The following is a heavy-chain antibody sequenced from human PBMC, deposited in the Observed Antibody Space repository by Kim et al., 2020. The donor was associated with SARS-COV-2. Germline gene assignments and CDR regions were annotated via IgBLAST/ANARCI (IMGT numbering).Heavy chain of an antibody. CDR3: AKARLEVGDILTGDAFDI. CDR1: GFTFDDYA. CDR2: ISWNSGSI. V-gene: IGHV3-9*01. Sequence: GGSLRLSCAASGFTFDDYAMHWVRQAPGKGLEWVSGISWNSGSIGYADSVKGRFTISRDNAKNSLYLQMNSLRAEDTALYYCAKARLEVGDILTGDAFDIWGQGTMVTVSS. D-gene: IGHD3-9*01. J-gene: IGHJ3*02.